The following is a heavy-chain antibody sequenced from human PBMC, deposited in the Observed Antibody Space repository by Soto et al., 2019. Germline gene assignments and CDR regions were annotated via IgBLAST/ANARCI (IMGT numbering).Heavy chain of an antibody. CDR3: ARPPGRSHYYYGMDV. J-gene: IGHJ6*02. D-gene: IGHD1-1*01. CDR2: IIPIFGTA. Sequence: ASVKVSCKASGGTFSSYAISWVRQAPGQGLEWMGGIIPIFGTANYAQRFQGRVTITADESTSTAYMELSSLRSEDTAVYYCARPPGRSHYYYGMDVWGQGTRVTFSS. CDR1: GGTFSSYA. V-gene: IGHV1-69*13.